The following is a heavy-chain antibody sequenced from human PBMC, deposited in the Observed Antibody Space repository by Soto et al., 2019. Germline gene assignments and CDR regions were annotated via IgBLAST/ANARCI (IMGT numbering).Heavy chain of an antibody. CDR3: ARGRYGDY. CDR1: GGTFSNYG. J-gene: IGHJ4*02. D-gene: IGHD1-1*01. V-gene: IGHV1-18*01. Sequence: ASVKVSCKASGGTFSNYGITWVRQAPGQGLEWMGWISAHNGNTDYAQKLQGRVIATRDTSTSTAYMELRSLISDDTAVYYCARGRYGDYWGQGALVTVSS. CDR2: ISAHNGNT.